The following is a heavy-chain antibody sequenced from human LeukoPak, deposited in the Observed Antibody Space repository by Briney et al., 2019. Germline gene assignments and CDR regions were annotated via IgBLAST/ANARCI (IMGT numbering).Heavy chain of an antibody. V-gene: IGHV3-23*01. Sequence: AGGSLRLSCAASGFTFSSYAMSWVRQAPGKGLEWVSAISGSGGSTYYADSVKGRFTISRDNSKNTLYLQMNSLRAEDTAVYYCAKDPPFYGDYDYCDYWGQGTLVTVSS. CDR2: ISGSGGST. J-gene: IGHJ4*02. CDR1: GFTFSSYA. CDR3: AKDPPFYGDYDYCDY. D-gene: IGHD4-17*01.